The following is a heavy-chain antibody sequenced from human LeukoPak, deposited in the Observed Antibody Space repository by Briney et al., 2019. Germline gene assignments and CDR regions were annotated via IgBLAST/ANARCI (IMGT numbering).Heavy chain of an antibody. CDR3: ARGVVAAVGRTFDF. CDR1: GGSISSYY. D-gene: IGHD6-13*01. V-gene: IGHV4-59*01. CDR2: IYYSGST. Sequence: SETLSLTCTVSGGSISSYYWSWIRQPPGKGLEWIGYIYYSGSTNYNPSLKSRVTISVDTSKNQFSLKLSSVTAADTAVYYCARGVVAAVGRTFDFWGQGTLVTVSS. J-gene: IGHJ4*02.